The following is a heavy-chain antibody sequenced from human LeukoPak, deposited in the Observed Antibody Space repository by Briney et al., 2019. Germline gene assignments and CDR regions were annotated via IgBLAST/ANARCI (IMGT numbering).Heavy chain of an antibody. CDR1: GFTFSSHW. J-gene: IGHJ4*02. CDR2: IKKDGSEK. D-gene: IGHD5-18*01. V-gene: IGHV3-7*01. Sequence: GGSLRLSCAASGFTFSSHWMSWVRQAPGKGLEWVANIKKDGSEKYYVDAVKRRFTISRDNAKTSLYLQMNSLRAEDTAVYYCARDLSGIAGYTYGRGIDYWGQGTLVTVSS. CDR3: ARDLSGIAGYTYGRGIDY.